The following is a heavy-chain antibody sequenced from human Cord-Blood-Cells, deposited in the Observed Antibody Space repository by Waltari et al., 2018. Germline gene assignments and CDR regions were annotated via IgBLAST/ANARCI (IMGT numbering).Heavy chain of an antibody. CDR2: IRSKAYGGTT. CDR3: TRNLVVVPAVHYYYYYYMDV. D-gene: IGHD2-2*01. V-gene: IGHV3-49*05. Sequence: EVQLVESGGGLVKPGRSLRLSCTASGFTFGDSAMSWFRPAPGKVLEWVGCIRSKAYGGTTEYATTVKGRFTISRDDSKSISYLQMNSLKTEDTAVYYCTRNLVVVPAVHYYYYYYMDVWGKGTTVTVSS. J-gene: IGHJ6*03. CDR1: GFTFGDSA.